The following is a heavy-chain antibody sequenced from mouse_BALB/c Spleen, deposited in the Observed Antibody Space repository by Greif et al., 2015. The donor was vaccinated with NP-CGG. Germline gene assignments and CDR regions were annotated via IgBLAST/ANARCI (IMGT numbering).Heavy chain of an antibody. CDR2: ISYDGSN. D-gene: IGHD5-5*01. V-gene: IGHV3-6*02. Sequence: EVKLMESGPGLVKPSQSLSLTCSVTGYSITSGYYWNWIRQFPGNKLEWMGYISYDGSNNYNPSLKNRISITRDTSKNQFFLKLNSVTTEDTATYYCAREEELPYAMDYWGQGTSVTVSS. CDR1: GYSITSGYY. CDR3: AREEELPYAMDY. J-gene: IGHJ4*01.